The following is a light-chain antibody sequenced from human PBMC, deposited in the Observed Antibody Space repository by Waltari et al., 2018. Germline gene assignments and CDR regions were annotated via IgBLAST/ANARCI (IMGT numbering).Light chain of an antibody. CDR2: EVI. CDR3: SSYSVSSTLVV. J-gene: IGLJ2*01. CDR1: SSDVGGFNL. Sequence: QSALTQPASVSGSLGQSITLSCTGSSSDVGGFNLVSWYQQHPGKAPKLIILEVINRPAWVSPRFSGSKSGNTASLTISGLQAEDEADYYCSSYSVSSTLVVFGGGTKLTVL. V-gene: IGLV2-14*01.